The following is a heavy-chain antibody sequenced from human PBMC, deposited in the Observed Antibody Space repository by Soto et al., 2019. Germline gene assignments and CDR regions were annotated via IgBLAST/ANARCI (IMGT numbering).Heavy chain of an antibody. D-gene: IGHD2-21*02. Sequence: GGSLRLSCAASGFTFSSYAMSWVRQAPGKGLEWVSAISGSGGSTYYADSVKGRFTISRDNSKNTLYLQMNSLRAEDTAVYYCAKDRLDCGGDCYERGYWGQGTLVTVSS. J-gene: IGHJ4*02. V-gene: IGHV3-23*01. CDR2: ISGSGGST. CDR3: AKDRLDCGGDCYERGY. CDR1: GFTFSSYA.